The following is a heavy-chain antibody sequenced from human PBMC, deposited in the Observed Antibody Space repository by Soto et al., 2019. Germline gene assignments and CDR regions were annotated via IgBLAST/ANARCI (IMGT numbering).Heavy chain of an antibody. V-gene: IGHV4-34*01. Sequence: QVQLQQWGAGLLKPSETLSLTCAVYGVSFSGYYWSWIRHPPGKGLEWLGEINHSGSTNYNPSLKSLVTISVDTSKNQFSLKLSSVTAADTAVYYCARVTTPYYYYYYMDVWGKGTTVTVSS. CDR2: INHSGST. D-gene: IGHD4-4*01. J-gene: IGHJ6*03. CDR1: GVSFSGYY. CDR3: ARVTTPYYYYYYMDV.